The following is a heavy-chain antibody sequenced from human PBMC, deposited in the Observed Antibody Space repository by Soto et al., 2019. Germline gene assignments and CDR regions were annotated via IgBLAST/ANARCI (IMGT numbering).Heavy chain of an antibody. CDR3: ARGGEYYYGSGSYYYYYMDV. Sequence: SVKVSCTASGYTFSGYYMHWVRQAPGQGLEWMGWINPNSGGTNYAQKFQGWVTMTRDTSISTAYMELSRLRSDDTAVYYCARGGEYYYGSGSYYYYYMDVWGKGTTVTVSS. J-gene: IGHJ6*03. D-gene: IGHD3-10*01. V-gene: IGHV1-2*04. CDR1: GYTFSGYY. CDR2: INPNSGGT.